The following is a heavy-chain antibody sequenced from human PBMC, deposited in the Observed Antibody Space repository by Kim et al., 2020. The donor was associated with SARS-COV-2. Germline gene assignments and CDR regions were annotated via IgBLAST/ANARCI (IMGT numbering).Heavy chain of an antibody. J-gene: IGHJ6*01. D-gene: IGHD5-18*01. CDR2: ISYDGSNK. Sequence: GGSLRLSCAASGFTFSSYGMHWVRQAPGKGLEWVAVISYDGSNKYYADSVKGRFTISRDNSKNTLYLQMNSLRAEDTAVYYCAKEGYCGYSYACNYYGM. CDR3: AKEGYCGYSYACNYYGM. CDR1: GFTFSSYG. V-gene: IGHV3-30*18.